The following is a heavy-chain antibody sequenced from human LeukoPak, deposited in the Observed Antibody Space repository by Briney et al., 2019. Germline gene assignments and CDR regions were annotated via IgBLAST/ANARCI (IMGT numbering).Heavy chain of an antibody. CDR3: ARRDGGSYPRYYYYGMDV. Sequence: SETLSLTCGAVGEPVTFHYWSWIRQPPGKGLEWIGYIYYSGSTNYNPSLKSRVTISVDTSKNQFSLKLSSVTAADTAVYYCARRDGGSYPRYYYYGMDVWGQGTTVTVPS. CDR2: IYYSGST. V-gene: IGHV4-59*08. D-gene: IGHD1-26*01. J-gene: IGHJ6*02. CDR1: GEPVTFHY.